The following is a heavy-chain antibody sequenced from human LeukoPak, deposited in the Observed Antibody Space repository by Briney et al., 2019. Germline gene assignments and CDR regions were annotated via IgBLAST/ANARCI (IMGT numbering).Heavy chain of an antibody. CDR3: ARMYYYDSSGYTV. CDR2: IHYSGST. D-gene: IGHD3-22*01. CDR1: GASITTYY. J-gene: IGHJ3*01. V-gene: IGHV4-59*08. Sequence: SETLSLTCSVSGASITTYYWSWIRQPPGKGLEWIAYIHYSGSTSYNPSLKSRLTISLDTSKNQFSLKLSSVTAADTAVYYCARMYYYDSSGYTVWGQGTMVTVSS.